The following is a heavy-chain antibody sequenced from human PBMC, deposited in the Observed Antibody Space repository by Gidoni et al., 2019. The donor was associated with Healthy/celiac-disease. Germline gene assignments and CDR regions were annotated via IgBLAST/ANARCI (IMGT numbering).Heavy chain of an antibody. Sequence: QVQLVQSGAEVKKPGSSVKVSCKASGGPFSSYTISWVRQAPGQGLEWMGRIIPILGIANYAQKFQGRVTITADKSTSTAYMELSSLRSEDTAVYYCARGALGSPGDYWGQGTLVTVSS. J-gene: IGHJ4*02. CDR3: ARGALGSPGDY. CDR1: GGPFSSYT. CDR2: IIPILGIA. D-gene: IGHD1-26*01. V-gene: IGHV1-69*02.